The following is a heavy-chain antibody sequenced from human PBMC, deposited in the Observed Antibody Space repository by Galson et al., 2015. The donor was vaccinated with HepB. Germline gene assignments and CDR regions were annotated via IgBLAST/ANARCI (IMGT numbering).Heavy chain of an antibody. D-gene: IGHD3-10*01. J-gene: IGHJ4*02. CDR3: ARVDLYYGSRRSGY. CDR2: IYRGGIT. V-gene: IGHV3-53*01. CDR1: GFIVSNNY. Sequence: SLRLSCAASGFIVSNNYMTWVRQAPGRGLEWVSIIYRGGITYYADSVKGRFIISRDNSKNTLYLQMNSLRVEDAAVYYCARVDLYYGSRRSGYWGQGTLVTVS.